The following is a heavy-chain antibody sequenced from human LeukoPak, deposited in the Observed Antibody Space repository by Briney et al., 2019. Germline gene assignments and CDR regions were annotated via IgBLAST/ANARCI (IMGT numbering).Heavy chain of an antibody. CDR1: GFTFSSYW. V-gene: IGHV3-74*01. CDR3: ARAGPQTTVTWIQLWIPAEYFQH. Sequence: GGSLRLSCAAPGFTFSSYWMHWVRQAPGKGLVWVSRINSDGSSTSYADSVKGRFTISRDNAKNTLYLQMNSLRAEDTAVYYCARAGPQTTVTWIQLWIPAEYFQHWGQGTLVTVSS. CDR2: INSDGSST. D-gene: IGHD5-18*01. J-gene: IGHJ1*01.